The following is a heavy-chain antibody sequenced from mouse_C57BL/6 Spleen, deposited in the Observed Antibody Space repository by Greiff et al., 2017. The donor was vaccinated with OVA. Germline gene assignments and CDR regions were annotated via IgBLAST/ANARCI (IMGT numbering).Heavy chain of an antibody. J-gene: IGHJ2*01. CDR2: INPYNGGT. CDR3: ARSGLITTVVANFDY. D-gene: IGHD1-1*01. CDR1: GYTFPDYY. V-gene: IGHV1-19*01. Sequence: VQLQQSGPVLVKPGASVKMSCKASGYTFPDYYMYWVKQSPGQILEWIGVINPYNGGTSYNQKFKGKATLTVDKSSSTAYMELNSLTSEDSAVYYCARSGLITTVVANFDYWGQGTTLTVSS.